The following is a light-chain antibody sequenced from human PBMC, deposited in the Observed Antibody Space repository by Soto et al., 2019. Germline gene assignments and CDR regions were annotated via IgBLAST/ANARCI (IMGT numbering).Light chain of an antibody. J-gene: IGKJ1*01. Sequence: EIVLTQSPATLSLSPGERATLSCRASQRVSSNVAWYQQKPGQAPRLLIYGASTRATGIPARFSGSGSGTEFTLTISSLQSEDFAVYYCQQYNNWLWTFGQGTKVDIK. CDR1: QRVSSN. V-gene: IGKV3-15*01. CDR3: QQYNNWLWT. CDR2: GAS.